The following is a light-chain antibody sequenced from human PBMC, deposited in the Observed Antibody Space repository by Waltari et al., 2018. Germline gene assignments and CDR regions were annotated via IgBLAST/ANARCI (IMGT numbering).Light chain of an antibody. CDR1: QSITTS. CDR3: QQYKSYKT. J-gene: IGKJ1*01. V-gene: IGKV1-5*03. Sequence: DIQMTQSPSTLSASVGDTVIISCRASQSITTSLAWYQQKPGKAPDVLIYGASNLESGVTSRFSGSGSGTEFTLTISSLQPDDFATYYCQQYKSYKTFGQGTRVEIK. CDR2: GAS.